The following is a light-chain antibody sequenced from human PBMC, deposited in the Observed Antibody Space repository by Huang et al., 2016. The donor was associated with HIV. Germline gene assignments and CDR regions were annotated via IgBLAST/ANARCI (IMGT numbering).Light chain of an antibody. V-gene: IGKV4-1*01. Sequence: DIVMTQSPDSLAVSLGERATLHCRSSRSVYASSTERDYLAWFQQRPGQPPKLLLFWASTREAGVPDRVSGSGSWTDFTLTIANLKAEDAAIYYCQQYYSSPQTFGQGT. CDR3: QQYYSSPQT. J-gene: IGKJ1*01. CDR1: RSVYASSTERDY. CDR2: WAS.